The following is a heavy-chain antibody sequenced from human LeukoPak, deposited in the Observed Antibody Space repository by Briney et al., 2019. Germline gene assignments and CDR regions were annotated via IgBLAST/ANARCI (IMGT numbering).Heavy chain of an antibody. J-gene: IGHJ4*02. CDR2: IYPGDSDT. D-gene: IGHD2-15*01. CDR1: GYSFTSYW. Sequence: KPGESLKISCKGSGYSFTSYWIGWVRQMPGKGLEWMGIIYPGDSDTSYSPSFQGQVTISADKSISTAYLQWSSLKASDTAMYYCARLRRNCSGGSCYSYYFDYWGQGTLVTVSS. CDR3: ARLRRNCSGGSCYSYYFDY. V-gene: IGHV5-51*01.